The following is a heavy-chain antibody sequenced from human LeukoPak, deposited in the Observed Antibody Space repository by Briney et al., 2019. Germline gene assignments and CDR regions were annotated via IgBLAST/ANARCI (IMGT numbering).Heavy chain of an antibody. CDR3: TTFYHEYSPY. V-gene: IGHV3-15*01. Sequence: GESLRLSCAASGFSFMNAWMIWVRQAPGKGLEWVGRIKSNADGGTPDYAAPARGRFTISRDDSKTTLYLQMKCLKTEDTAVYYCTTFYHEYSPYWGRGTLVTVSS. J-gene: IGHJ4*02. CDR1: GFSFMNAW. D-gene: IGHD2/OR15-2a*01. CDR2: IKSNADGGTP.